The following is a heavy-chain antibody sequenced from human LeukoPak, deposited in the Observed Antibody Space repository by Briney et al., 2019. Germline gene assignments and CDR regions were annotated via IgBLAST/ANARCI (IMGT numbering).Heavy chain of an antibody. CDR1: GXXVSXXGXX. CDR3: ARGRASAFDV. J-gene: IGHJ3*01. V-gene: IGHV6-1*01. Sequence: SQTLSLTCAISGXXVSXXGXXXXXXXXSXXRXXEWLGRTYYTSKWNTDYAVSVKSRIVVNPDTSKNQFSLQLNSVTSEDTAVYYCARGRASAFDVWGQGTMVTVSS. D-gene: IGHD6-25*01. CDR2: TYYTSKWNT.